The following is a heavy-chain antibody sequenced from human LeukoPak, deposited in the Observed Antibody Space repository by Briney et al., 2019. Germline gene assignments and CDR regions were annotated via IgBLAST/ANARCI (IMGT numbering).Heavy chain of an antibody. J-gene: IGHJ4*02. CDR2: ISGSGDYT. D-gene: IGHD2-2*01. CDR3: ARRTPATASGLDY. V-gene: IGHV3-23*01. Sequence: GGSLRLSCAASGFTFSSYAMSWVRQAPGKGLEWVSTISGSGDYTYYADSVKGRFTISRDNSKNTLYLQMNRLSAEDTAVYYCARRTPATASGLDYWGQGTLVTVSS. CDR1: GFTFSSYA.